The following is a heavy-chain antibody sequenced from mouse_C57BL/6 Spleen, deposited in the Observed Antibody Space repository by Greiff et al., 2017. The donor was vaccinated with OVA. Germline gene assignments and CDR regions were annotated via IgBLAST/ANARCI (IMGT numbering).Heavy chain of an antibody. V-gene: IGHV1-69*01. Sequence: QVQLQQPGAELVMPGASVKLSCKASGYTFTSYWMHWVKQRPGQGLEWIGEIDPSDSYTNYNQKFKGKSTLTVDKSSSTAYMQLSSLTSEDSAVYYCARPTGYGSSSYAMDYWGQGTSVTVSS. CDR3: ARPTGYGSSSYAMDY. CDR1: GYTFTSYW. J-gene: IGHJ4*01. D-gene: IGHD1-1*01. CDR2: IDPSDSYT.